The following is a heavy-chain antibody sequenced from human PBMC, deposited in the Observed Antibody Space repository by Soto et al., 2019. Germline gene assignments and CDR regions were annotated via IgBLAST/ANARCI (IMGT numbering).Heavy chain of an antibody. Sequence: SETLSLTCTVSGGSISSYYWSWIRQPPGKGLEWIGYIYYSGSTNYNPSLKSRVTISVDTSKNQFSLRLSSVTAADTAVYYCARRLAHTNTDYYYQYMDVWGKGTTVTVSS. J-gene: IGHJ6*03. CDR3: ARRLAHTNTDYYYQYMDV. D-gene: IGHD3-3*01. CDR1: GGSISSYY. CDR2: IYYSGST. V-gene: IGHV4-59*08.